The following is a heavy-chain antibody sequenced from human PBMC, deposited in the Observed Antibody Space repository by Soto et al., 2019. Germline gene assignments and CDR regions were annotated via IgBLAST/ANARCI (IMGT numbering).Heavy chain of an antibody. CDR2: IYPGDSDT. CDR1: GYSFTSYW. V-gene: IGHV5-51*01. Sequence: PGESLKISCKGSGYSFTSYWIGWVRQMPGKGLEWMGIIYPGDSDTRYSPSFQGQVTISADKSISTAYLQWSSLKASDTAMYYCARQYYYDSSGYYPGDYYFDYWGQGTLVTVSS. CDR3: ARQYYYDSSGYYPGDYYFDY. D-gene: IGHD3-22*01. J-gene: IGHJ4*02.